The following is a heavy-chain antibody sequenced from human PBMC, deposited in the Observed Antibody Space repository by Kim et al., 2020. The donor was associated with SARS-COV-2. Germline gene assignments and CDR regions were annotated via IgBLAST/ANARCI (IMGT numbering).Heavy chain of an antibody. J-gene: IGHJ5*02. V-gene: IGHV3-23*01. D-gene: IGHD3-22*01. CDR2: ISGSGGST. CDR1: GFTFSSYA. CDR3: AKDFWPASITMIVES. Sequence: GGSLRLSCAASGFTFSSYAMSWVRQAPGKGLEWVSAISGSGGSTYYADSVKGRFTISRDNSKNTLYLQMNSLRAEDTAVYYCAKDFWPASITMIVESWGQGTLVTVSS.